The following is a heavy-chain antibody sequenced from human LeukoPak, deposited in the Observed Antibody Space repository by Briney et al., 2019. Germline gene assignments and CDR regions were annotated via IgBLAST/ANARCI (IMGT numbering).Heavy chain of an antibody. CDR1: GFTFSSYG. V-gene: IGHV3-33*01. CDR2: IWYDGSNK. Sequence: GRSLRLSCAASGFTFSSYGMNWVRQAPGKGLEWVAVIWYDGSNKYYADSVKGRFTISRDNSKNTLYLQMNSLRAEDTAVYYCARDTGAGIVATNLFDYWGQGTLVTVSS. J-gene: IGHJ4*02. CDR3: ARDTGAGIVATNLFDY. D-gene: IGHD5-12*01.